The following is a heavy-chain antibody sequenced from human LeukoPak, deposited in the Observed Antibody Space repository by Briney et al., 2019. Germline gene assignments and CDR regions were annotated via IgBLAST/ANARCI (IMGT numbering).Heavy chain of an antibody. V-gene: IGHV3-49*04. CDR3: TIKPGVVGAMRGNNWFDP. D-gene: IGHD1-26*01. CDR1: GFTFGDYA. Sequence: GGSLRLSCTASGFTFGDYAMSWVRQAPGKGLEWVGFIRSKAYGGTTEYAASVKGRFTISRDDSKSIAYLQMNSLKTEDTAVYYCTIKPGVVGAMRGNNWFDPWGQGTLVTVSS. J-gene: IGHJ5*02. CDR2: IRSKAYGGTT.